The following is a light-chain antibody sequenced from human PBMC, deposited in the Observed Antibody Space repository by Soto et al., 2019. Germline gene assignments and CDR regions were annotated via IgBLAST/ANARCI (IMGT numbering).Light chain of an antibody. CDR3: QQYHRSSIT. Sequence: DIQMTQSPSTLFASVGDRVTITCRASQSLNNDLAWYQQKPGKAPNLLIYDASTLERGVPSRFSGTGSGTEFTLAINSLQPDDFATYYCQQYHRSSITFGQGTRLEIK. CDR2: DAS. V-gene: IGKV1-5*01. CDR1: QSLNND. J-gene: IGKJ5*01.